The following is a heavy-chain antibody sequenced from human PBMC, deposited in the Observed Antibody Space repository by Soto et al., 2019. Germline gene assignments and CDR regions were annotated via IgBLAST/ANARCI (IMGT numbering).Heavy chain of an antibody. CDR3: AFCLLVVTTIDV. V-gene: IGHV3-48*01. CDR1: GFTSRSNG. CDR2: ISSSSSSI. Sequence: GESRRLSWGASGFTSRSNGMNGVRLAPEKRLEWVSHISSSSSSIYYADAVKGRVTISRDNAKNRLYLKMNRLRAEDTAVYYCAFCLLVVTTIDV. J-gene: IGHJ3*01. D-gene: IGHD3-22*01.